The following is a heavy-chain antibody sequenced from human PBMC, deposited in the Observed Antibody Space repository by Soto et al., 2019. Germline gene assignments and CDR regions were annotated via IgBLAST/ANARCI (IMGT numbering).Heavy chain of an antibody. Sequence: PGGSLRLSCADSGFTFSRYAMSWVRQAPGKGLEWVSAISGSGGSTYYADSVKGRFTISRDNSKNTLYLQMNSLRAEDTAVYYCAKDGSGWPYYYYGMDVWGQGTTVTVSS. D-gene: IGHD6-19*01. CDR3: AKDGSGWPYYYYGMDV. CDR2: ISGSGGST. J-gene: IGHJ6*02. V-gene: IGHV3-23*01. CDR1: GFTFSRYA.